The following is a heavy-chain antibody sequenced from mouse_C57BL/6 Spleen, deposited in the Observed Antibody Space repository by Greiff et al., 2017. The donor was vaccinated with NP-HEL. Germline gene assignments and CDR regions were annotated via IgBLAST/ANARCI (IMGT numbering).Heavy chain of an antibody. CDR2: ISDGGSYT. V-gene: IGHV5-4*01. J-gene: IGHJ2*01. CDR3: ARDRGIYYDYAFDY. Sequence: EVKLMESGGGLVKPGGSLKLSCAASGFTFSSYAMSWVRQTPEKRLEWVATISDGGSYTYYPDNVKGRFTISRDNAKNNLYLQMSHLKSEDTAMYYCARDRGIYYDYAFDYWGQGTTLTVSS. CDR1: GFTFSSYA. D-gene: IGHD2-4*01.